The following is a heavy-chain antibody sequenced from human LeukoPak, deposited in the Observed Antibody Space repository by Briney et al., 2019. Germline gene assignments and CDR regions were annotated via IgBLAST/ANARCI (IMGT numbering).Heavy chain of an antibody. CDR1: GDSVSSTTTA. D-gene: IGHD3-3*02. V-gene: IGHV6-1*01. CDR3: AKGYSISS. CDR2: TYYRSKWYK. J-gene: IGHJ5*02. Sequence: SQTLSLTCAISGDSVSSTTTAWNWIRQSPSRGLEWLGRTYYRSKWYKEYAVSVISRITINADTAKNQFSLHLNSVTPEDTAVYYCAKGYSISSWGQGTLVTVSS.